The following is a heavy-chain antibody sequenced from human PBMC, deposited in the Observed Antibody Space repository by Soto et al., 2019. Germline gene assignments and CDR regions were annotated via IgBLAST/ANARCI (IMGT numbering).Heavy chain of an antibody. CDR3: AKALGELSPESYDY. J-gene: IGHJ4*02. Sequence: QVQLVESGGGVVQPGRSLRLSCAASGFTFSSYAMHWVRQAPGNGLEWVAVISYDGSDKYYADSVKGRFTISRDNSKNTLNLQMNRLRADDTAVYYCAKALGELSPESYDYWGQGTLISVSS. D-gene: IGHD3-16*02. CDR1: GFTFSSYA. V-gene: IGHV3-30*18. CDR2: ISYDGSDK.